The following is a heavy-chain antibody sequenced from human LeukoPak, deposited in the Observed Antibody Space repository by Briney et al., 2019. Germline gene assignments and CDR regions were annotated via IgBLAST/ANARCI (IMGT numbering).Heavy chain of an antibody. V-gene: IGHV1-69*04. CDR3: ARDYKTYYYGSGSYYFDY. Sequence: SVNVSCKPSGGTFSSYAISGVRQAPGQGLEWMGRIIPILGIANYAQKFQGRVTITADKSTSTAYMELSSLRSEDTAVYYCARDYKTYYYGSGSYYFDYWGQGTLVTVSS. J-gene: IGHJ4*02. CDR1: GGTFSSYA. D-gene: IGHD3-10*01. CDR2: IIPILGIA.